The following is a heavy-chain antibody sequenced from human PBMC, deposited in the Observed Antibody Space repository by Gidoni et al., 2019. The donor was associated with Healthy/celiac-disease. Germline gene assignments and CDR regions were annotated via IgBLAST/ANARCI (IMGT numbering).Heavy chain of an antibody. Sequence: QVQLVQSGAEVKKPGASVTVSCKVSGYTLTALSMHWVRQAPGKGLEWMGGFDPEDGETIYAQKFQGRVTMTEDTSTDTAYMELSSLRSEDTAVYYCATFRITGTHKSDYYYYGMDVWGQGTTVTVSS. V-gene: IGHV1-24*01. CDR3: ATFRITGTHKSDYYYYGMDV. CDR1: GYTLTALS. J-gene: IGHJ6*02. CDR2: FDPEDGET. D-gene: IGHD1-7*01.